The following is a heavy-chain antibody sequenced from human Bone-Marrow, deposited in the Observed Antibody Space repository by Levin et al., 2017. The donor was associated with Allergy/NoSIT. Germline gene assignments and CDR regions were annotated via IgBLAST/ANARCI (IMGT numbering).Heavy chain of an antibody. CDR3: AREGPVPHGSSFDL. J-gene: IGHJ4*02. D-gene: IGHD5-24*01. Sequence: ASVKVSCKASGDNFLNYPITWVRQAPGHGPEWLGEISPLFGAANYGQKFQGRVSITADESTSTVYMHMNSLTYEDTAVYYCAREGPVPHGSSFDLWGQGTLITVAS. CDR1: GDNFLNYP. V-gene: IGHV1-69*13. CDR2: ISPLFGAA.